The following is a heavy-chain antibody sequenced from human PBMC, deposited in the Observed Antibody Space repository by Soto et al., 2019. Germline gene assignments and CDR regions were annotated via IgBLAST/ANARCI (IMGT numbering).Heavy chain of an antibody. CDR3: ARDRYYDILTGPDY. V-gene: IGHV1-18*04. Sequence: ASVKVSCKASGYSFTTYGISWVRQAPGQGLEGMGWISPYTGKTNYPQKLQGRVTMTTDTSTSTAYMDLRSLRSDDTAVYYCARDRYYDILTGPDYWGQGTLVTVSS. CDR2: ISPYTGKT. D-gene: IGHD3-9*01. J-gene: IGHJ4*02. CDR1: GYSFTTYG.